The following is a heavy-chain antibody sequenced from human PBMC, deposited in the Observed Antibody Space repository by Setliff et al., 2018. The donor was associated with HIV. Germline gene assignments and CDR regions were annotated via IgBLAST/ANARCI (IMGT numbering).Heavy chain of an antibody. CDR3: TTEGRSSLDRRYFDY. CDR2: IRSEVYGGTT. Sequence: PGGSLRLSCTASGFTFGDYTMSWVRQAPGKGLEWVGFIRSEVYGGTTEYAASVKGRFTISRDDSKSIAYLQMNSLKTEDTALYYCTTEGRSSLDRRYFDYWGQGTLVTVSS. D-gene: IGHD6-13*01. J-gene: IGHJ4*02. V-gene: IGHV3-49*04. CDR1: GFTFGDYT.